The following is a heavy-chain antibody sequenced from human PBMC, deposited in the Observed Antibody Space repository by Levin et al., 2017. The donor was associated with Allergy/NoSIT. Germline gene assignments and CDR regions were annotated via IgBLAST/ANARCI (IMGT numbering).Heavy chain of an antibody. D-gene: IGHD2-2*02. CDR3: ARRYCGSTSCYTDY. J-gene: IGHJ4*02. CDR2: ISSSSSTI. Sequence: GGSLRLSCAASGFTFSSYSMNWVRQAPGKGLEWVSYISSSSSTIYYADSVKGRFTISRDNAKNSLYVQMNSLRDEDTAVYYCARRYCGSTSCYTDYWGQGTLVTVSS. V-gene: IGHV3-48*02. CDR1: GFTFSSYS.